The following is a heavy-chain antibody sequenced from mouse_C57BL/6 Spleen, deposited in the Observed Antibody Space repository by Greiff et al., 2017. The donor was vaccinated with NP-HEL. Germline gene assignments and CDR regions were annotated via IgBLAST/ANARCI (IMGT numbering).Heavy chain of an antibody. J-gene: IGHJ4*01. Sequence: QVQLKESGAELVRPGASVTLSCKASGYTFTDYEMHWVKQTPVHGLEWIGAIDPETGGTAYNQKFKGKAILTADKSSSKAYMELRSLTSEDSAVYYCTRKGAYYSNFYAMDYWGQGTSVTVSS. CDR2: IDPETGGT. CDR3: TRKGAYYSNFYAMDY. CDR1: GYTFTDYE. V-gene: IGHV1-15*01. D-gene: IGHD2-5*01.